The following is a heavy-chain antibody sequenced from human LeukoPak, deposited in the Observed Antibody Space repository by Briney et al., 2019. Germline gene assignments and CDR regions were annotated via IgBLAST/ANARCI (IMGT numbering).Heavy chain of an antibody. CDR3: ARAPNPAYCGGDCHSDAFDI. V-gene: IGHV3-21*01. Sequence: PGGSLRLSCAASGFTFSSYSMNWVRQAPGKGLEWASSISSSSSYIYYADSVKGRFTISRDNAKNSLYLQMNSLRAEDTAVYYCARAPNPAYCGGDCHSDAFDIWGQGTMVTVSS. CDR2: ISSSSSYI. D-gene: IGHD2-21*02. J-gene: IGHJ3*02. CDR1: GFTFSSYS.